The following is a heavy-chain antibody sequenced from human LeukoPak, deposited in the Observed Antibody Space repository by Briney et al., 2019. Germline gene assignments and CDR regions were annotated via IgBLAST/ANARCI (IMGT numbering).Heavy chain of an antibody. CDR2: INHSGST. CDR3: AGNYGSGSPGDYGMDV. J-gene: IGHJ6*02. D-gene: IGHD3-10*01. V-gene: IGHV4-34*01. CDR1: GGSFSGYY. Sequence: PSETLSLTCAVYGGSFSGYYWSWIRQPPGKGLEWIGEINHSGSTNYNPSLKSRVTISVDTSKNQFSLKLSSVTAADTAVYYCAGNYGSGSPGDYGMDVWGQGTTVTVSS.